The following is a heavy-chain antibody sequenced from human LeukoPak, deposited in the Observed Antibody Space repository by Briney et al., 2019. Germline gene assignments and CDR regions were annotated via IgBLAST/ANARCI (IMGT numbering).Heavy chain of an antibody. CDR1: GFTFSSSA. CDR3: ARILGIRAFDI. CDR2: ISNNGGYT. D-gene: IGHD7-27*01. Sequence: PGGSLRLSCAASGFTFSSSAMSWVRQAPGKGLEWVSAISNNGGYTYYADSVEGRLTISRDNSKNTLYLQMNSLRAEDTAVYYCARILGIRAFDIWGQGTMVTVSS. V-gene: IGHV3-23*01. J-gene: IGHJ3*02.